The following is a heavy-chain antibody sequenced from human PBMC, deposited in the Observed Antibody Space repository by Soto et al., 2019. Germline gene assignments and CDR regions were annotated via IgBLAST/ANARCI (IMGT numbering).Heavy chain of an antibody. J-gene: IGHJ6*02. CDR2: IIPIFGTA. V-gene: IGHV1-69*13. CDR3: ARVMVRGEPYYYGMDV. CDR1: GGTFSSYA. Sequence: SVKVSCKASGGTFSSYAISWVRQAPGQGLEWMGGIIPIFGTANYAQKFQGRVTITADESTSTAYMELSSLRSEDTAVYYCARVMVRGEPYYYGMDVWGQGTTVTVSS. D-gene: IGHD3-10*01.